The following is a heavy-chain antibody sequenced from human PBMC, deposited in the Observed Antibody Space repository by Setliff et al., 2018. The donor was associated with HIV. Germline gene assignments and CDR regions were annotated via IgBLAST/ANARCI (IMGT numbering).Heavy chain of an antibody. CDR3: EVAGQ. CDR2: NNHSGST. D-gene: IGHD6-19*01. J-gene: IGHJ4*02. V-gene: IGHV4-34*01. Sequence: SETLSLTCAVYGGSFSGYYWSWIRQPPGKGLEWIGENNHSGSTNYNPSLKSRVTISVDTSKNQFSLKLRSVTAADTAVYYCEVAGQWGQGTLGTVSS. CDR1: GGSFSGYY.